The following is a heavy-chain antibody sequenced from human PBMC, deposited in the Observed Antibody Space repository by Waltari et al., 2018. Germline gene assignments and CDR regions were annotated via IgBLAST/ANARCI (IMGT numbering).Heavy chain of an antibody. CDR3: ARDPHWGSYRPPSYYFDY. CDR1: GGTFSSYA. CDR2: IIPIFGTA. J-gene: IGHJ4*02. D-gene: IGHD3-16*02. V-gene: IGHV1-69*01. Sequence: QVQLVQSGAEVKKPGSSVKVSCKASGGTFSSYAISWVRPAPGQGLEWMGGIIPIFGTANYAQKFQGRVTITADESTSTAYMELSSLRSEDTAVYYCARDPHWGSYRPPSYYFDYWGQGTLVTVSS.